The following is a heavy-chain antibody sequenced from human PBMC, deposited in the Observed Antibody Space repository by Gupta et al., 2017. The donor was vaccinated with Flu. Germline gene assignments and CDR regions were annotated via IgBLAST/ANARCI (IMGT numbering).Heavy chain of an antibody. Sequence: EVQLVESGGGLVQPGGSLRLSCAASGFDFSNYWMNWVRQAPGKGLVGVSRIKSDGSTTSYADSVKGRFTNSRDNAKNTLYLQMNSLRAEDTAVYYCARGEVDIVIVPAALDYWGQGTLVTVSS. V-gene: IGHV3-74*01. CDR2: IKSDGSTT. CDR3: ARGEVDIVIVPAALDY. J-gene: IGHJ4*02. D-gene: IGHD2-2*01. CDR1: GFDFSNYW.